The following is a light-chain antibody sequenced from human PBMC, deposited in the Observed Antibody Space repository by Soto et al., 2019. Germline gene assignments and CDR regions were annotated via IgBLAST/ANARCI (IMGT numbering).Light chain of an antibody. J-gene: IGKJ2*01. Sequence: DIVLTQSPATLSVSPGERAILSCRASQSVSNYLAWYQQKPGQAPRLLIYGASTRATGIPARFSGSGSGTEFSLTITGLQSEDFAVYYCQQYGSSPRTFGQGTKLEIK. V-gene: IGKV3-15*01. CDR2: GAS. CDR3: QQYGSSPRT. CDR1: QSVSNY.